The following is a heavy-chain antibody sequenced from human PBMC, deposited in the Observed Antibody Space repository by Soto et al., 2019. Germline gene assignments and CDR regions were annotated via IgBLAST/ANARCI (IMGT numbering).Heavy chain of an antibody. V-gene: IGHV3-21*01. Sequence: EVQLVESGGGLVKPGGSLRLSCAASGFTFSSYSMNWVRQAPGKGLEWVSSISSSSSYIYYADSVKGRFTISRDNAKNSLYLQMNSLRAEDTAVYYCARASSTSFDDAFDIWGQGTMVTVSS. D-gene: IGHD2-2*01. CDR2: ISSSSSYI. CDR1: GFTFSSYS. J-gene: IGHJ3*02. CDR3: ARASSTSFDDAFDI.